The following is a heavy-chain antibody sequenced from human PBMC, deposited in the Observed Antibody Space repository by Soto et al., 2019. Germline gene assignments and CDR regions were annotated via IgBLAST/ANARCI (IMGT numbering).Heavy chain of an antibody. J-gene: IGHJ4*02. CDR1: GFTFSSVG. Sequence: VGSLRLSCAGSGFTFSSVGLHWFREAPGNGLEWLAVITFDGTIKYYADSVRGRFTVSRDNSQRILWLQMSSLRPEDAAVYFCARAVDAAMDPLDYWGQGTLVTV. CDR3: ARAVDAAMDPLDY. CDR2: ITFDGTIK. D-gene: IGHD5-18*01. V-gene: IGHV3-30-3*01.